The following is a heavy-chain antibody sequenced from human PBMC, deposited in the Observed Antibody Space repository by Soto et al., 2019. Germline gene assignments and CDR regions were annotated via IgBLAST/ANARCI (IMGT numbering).Heavy chain of an antibody. CDR1: GYSFTKYW. Sequence: GESLKISYKGSGYSFTKYWTGLVRQISGKGLQSMGVIYTGDSDTIYSPSLQGQVTILVDKSIRTAHLQWSSLKASDTAMYYCAKTGGTSLYGIVYWGQGTQVTVSS. V-gene: IGHV5-51*01. J-gene: IGHJ4*02. CDR3: AKTGGTSLYGIVY. D-gene: IGHD2-2*01. CDR2: IYTGDSDT.